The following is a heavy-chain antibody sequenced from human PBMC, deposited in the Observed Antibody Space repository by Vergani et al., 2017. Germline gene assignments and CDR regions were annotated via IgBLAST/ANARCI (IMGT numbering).Heavy chain of an antibody. Sequence: VQLQESGPGLLKPSETLSLTCSVSGASISSYFWSWIRQPAGKGLEWLGRVHTDGTAYYNTSLRTRVRLSADLSRSQFSLMMTSLTAADTAVYFCARDQWNNDGPRGWFAPWGQEILVTVSS. CDR1: GASISSYF. CDR2: VHTDGTA. D-gene: IGHD5-24*01. CDR3: ARDQWNNDGPRGWFAP. V-gene: IGHV4-4*07. J-gene: IGHJ5*02.